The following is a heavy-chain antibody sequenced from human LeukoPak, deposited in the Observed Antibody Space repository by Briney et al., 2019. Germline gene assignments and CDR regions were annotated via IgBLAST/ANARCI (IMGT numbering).Heavy chain of an antibody. J-gene: IGHJ3*02. CDR1: GGSISSGGYY. CDR2: IYYSGST. V-gene: IGHV4-31*03. Sequence: SETLSLTCTVSGGSISSGGYYWSWIRQHPGKGLERIGYIYYSGSTYYNPSLKSRVTISVDTSKNQFSLKLSSVTAADTAVYYCARGDETHAFDIWGQGTMVTVSS. CDR3: ARGDETHAFDI.